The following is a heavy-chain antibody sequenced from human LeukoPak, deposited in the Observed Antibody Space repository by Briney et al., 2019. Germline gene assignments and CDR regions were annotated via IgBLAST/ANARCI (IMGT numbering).Heavy chain of an antibody. J-gene: IGHJ4*02. CDR1: GFTVSSNY. CDR2: IYSGGST. V-gene: IGHV3-53*01. CDR3: ARAKSKNMVRGLIMRRESRYYFDY. Sequence: PGGSLRLSCAASGFTVSSNYMSWVRQAPGKGLEWVSVIYSGGSTYYADYVKGRFTISRDNSKSTLYIQMNNLRAEDTAVYYCARAKSKNMVRGLIMRRESRYYFDYWGQGTLVTVSS. D-gene: IGHD3-10*01.